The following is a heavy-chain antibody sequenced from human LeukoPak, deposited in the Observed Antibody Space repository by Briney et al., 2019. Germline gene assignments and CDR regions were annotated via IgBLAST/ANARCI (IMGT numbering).Heavy chain of an antibody. CDR1: GFTVSSNY. V-gene: IGHV3-53*01. D-gene: IGHD4-23*01. CDR3: ARLSYGGFDC. J-gene: IGHJ4*02. CDR2: IYSGDNT. Sequence: PGGSLRLSCAASGFTVSSNYMSWVRQAPGKGLKWVSVIYSGDNTYYADSVKGRFTISRDNSKNTLYLQMNSLRAEDTAVYYCARLSYGGFDCWGQGTLVTVSS.